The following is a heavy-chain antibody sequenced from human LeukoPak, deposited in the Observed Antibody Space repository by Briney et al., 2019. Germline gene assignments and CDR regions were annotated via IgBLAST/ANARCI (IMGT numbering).Heavy chain of an antibody. D-gene: IGHD5/OR15-5a*01. CDR2: ISYDGSNK. V-gene: IGHV3-30*03. CDR1: GFTFSSYG. Sequence: GRSLRLSCAASGFTFSSYGMHWVRQAPGKGLEWVAVISYDGSNKYYADSVKGRFTISRDNSKNTLYLQMNSLRAEDTAVYYCARSSPLRSPFDYWGQGTLVTVSS. CDR3: ARSSPLRSPFDY. J-gene: IGHJ4*02.